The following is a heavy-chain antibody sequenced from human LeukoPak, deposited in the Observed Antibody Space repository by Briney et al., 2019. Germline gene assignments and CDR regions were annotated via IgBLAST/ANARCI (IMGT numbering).Heavy chain of an antibody. CDR1: GFTFSGYW. Sequence: GGSPRLSCAASGFTFSGYWMSWLRQAPGKGLEWVANIKQDGTEKYYVDSVKGRFIISRDNAKYSLYLQMNSLRAEDTAVYYCARDGSGWSVYWGQGTLVTVSS. J-gene: IGHJ4*02. D-gene: IGHD6-19*01. CDR2: IKQDGTEK. CDR3: ARDGSGWSVY. V-gene: IGHV3-7*01.